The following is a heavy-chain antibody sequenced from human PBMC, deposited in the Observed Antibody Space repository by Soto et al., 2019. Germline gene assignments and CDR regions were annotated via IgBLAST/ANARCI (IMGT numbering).Heavy chain of an antibody. CDR1: GFTFSSYA. V-gene: IGHV3-23*01. J-gene: IGHJ4*02. Sequence: PGGSLRLSCAASGFTFSSYAMSWVRQAPGKGLECVSVITGSGGNTYYADSVKGRFTISRDNSKNTLYLQMNSLRAEDTAVYYCARGLNGWELLNGHYWGQGTLVTVSS. CDR2: ITGSGGNT. D-gene: IGHD1-26*01. CDR3: ARGLNGWELLNGHY.